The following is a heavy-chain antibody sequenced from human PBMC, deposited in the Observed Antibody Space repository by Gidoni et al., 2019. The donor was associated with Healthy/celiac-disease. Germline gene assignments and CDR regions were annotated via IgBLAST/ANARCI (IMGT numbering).Heavy chain of an antibody. CDR2: IYYSGST. D-gene: IGHD3-3*01. V-gene: IGHV4-39*01. CDR1: GGPISSSSYY. Sequence: QLQLQESGPGLVKPSETLSLTCTVPGGPISSSSYYWGWIRQPPGKGLEWIGSIYYSGSTYYNPSLKSRVTISVDTSKNQFSLKLSSVTAADTAVYYCARTHDYDFWSGGMAWFDPWGQGTLVTVSP. J-gene: IGHJ5*02. CDR3: ARTHDYDFWSGGMAWFDP.